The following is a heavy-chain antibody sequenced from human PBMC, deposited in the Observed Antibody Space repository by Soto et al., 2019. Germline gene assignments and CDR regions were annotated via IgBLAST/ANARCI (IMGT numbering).Heavy chain of an antibody. V-gene: IGHV3-7*01. J-gene: IGHJ4*02. Sequence: EVQLVESGGGLVQPGGSLRLSCAASGFTFSSYWMSWVRQAPGKGLEWVANIKQDGSENYYVDSVKGRFTISRDNAKNSLNLQMNSLRAEDTAVYYCARVTDYYESSGDFDYWGQGTLVTVSS. CDR2: IKQDGSEN. D-gene: IGHD3-22*01. CDR1: GFTFSSYW. CDR3: ARVTDYYESSGDFDY.